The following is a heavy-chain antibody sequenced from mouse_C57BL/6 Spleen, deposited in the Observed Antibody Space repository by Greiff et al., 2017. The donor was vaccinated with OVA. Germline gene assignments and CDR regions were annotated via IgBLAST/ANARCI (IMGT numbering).Heavy chain of an antibody. CDR1: GFNIKDDY. D-gene: IGHD2-2*01. CDR2: IDPENGDT. CDR3: TKWLRRGGYFDV. Sequence: EVQLQQSGAELVRPGASVKLSCTASGFNIKDDYMHWVKQRPEQGLEWIGWIDPENGDTEYASKFQGKATITADTSSNTAYLQLSSLTSEDNAGDYCTKWLRRGGYFDVWGTGTTVTVSS. V-gene: IGHV14-4*01. J-gene: IGHJ1*03.